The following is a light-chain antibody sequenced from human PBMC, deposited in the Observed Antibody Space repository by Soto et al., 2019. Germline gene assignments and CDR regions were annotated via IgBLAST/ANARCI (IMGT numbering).Light chain of an antibody. CDR1: SSDIGSNS. CDR3: ATWSDSLKGWV. J-gene: IGLJ3*02. Sequence: QSVLTQPPSASRTPGQRVTIPCSGSSSDIGSNSVNWYQQLPGAAPRLLIYGNDHRPSGVPDRFSASKSGTSASLAISGLRSEDEAFYYCATWSDSLKGWVFGGGTQLT. V-gene: IGLV1-44*01. CDR2: GND.